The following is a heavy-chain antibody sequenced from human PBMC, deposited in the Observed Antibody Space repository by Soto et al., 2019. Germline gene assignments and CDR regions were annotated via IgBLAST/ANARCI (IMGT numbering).Heavy chain of an antibody. Sequence: QVQLQQWGAGLLKPAETLSLTCAVYGGSFTGYYLSWIRQPPGKGLEWIGEINHSGSTNYNTSHKSRVTIAVATPKNQFSLKLCSVTGAETAVYYCARGGVGLRRRRFDYWGQGTLVTVSS. J-gene: IGHJ4*02. CDR1: GGSFTGYY. V-gene: IGHV4-34*01. CDR3: ARGGVGLRRRRFDY. CDR2: INHSGST. D-gene: IGHD5-12*01.